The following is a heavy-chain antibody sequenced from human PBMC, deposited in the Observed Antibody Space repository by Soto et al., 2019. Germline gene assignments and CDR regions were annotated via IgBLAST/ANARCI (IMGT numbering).Heavy chain of an antibody. V-gene: IGHV3-30*04. CDR2: TSFDERYK. J-gene: IGHJ4*02. Sequence: QVQLVESGGGVVQPWRSLRLSCEASGFPFTGYAMHWVRQAPGKGLEWVAITSFDERYKFYAASVKGRFTISRDNSKNTLYLQMDSLSPEDTARYFCARDPRGDYDTAAYFDSWGQGALVIVSS. CDR1: GFPFTGYA. D-gene: IGHD3-22*01. CDR3: ARDPRGDYDTAAYFDS.